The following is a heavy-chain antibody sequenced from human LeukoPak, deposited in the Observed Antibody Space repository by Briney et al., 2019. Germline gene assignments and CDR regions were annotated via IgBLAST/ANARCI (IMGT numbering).Heavy chain of an antibody. CDR3: ARESRRVAAADDAFDI. Sequence: SETLSLTCTVSGGSISSYYWSWIRQPPGKGLEWIGYIYYSGSTNYNPSLKSRVTISGDTSKNRFSLKLRSVTAADTAVYYCARESRRVAAADDAFDIWGQGTMVTVSS. V-gene: IGHV4-59*01. CDR2: IYYSGST. J-gene: IGHJ3*02. D-gene: IGHD6-13*01. CDR1: GGSISSYY.